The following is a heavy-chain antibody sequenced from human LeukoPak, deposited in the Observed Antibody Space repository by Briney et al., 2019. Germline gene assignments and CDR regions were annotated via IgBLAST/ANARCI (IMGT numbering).Heavy chain of an antibody. CDR1: GGSLSSNSYY. CDR3: ASAETYFDWLFDY. Sequence: PSETLSLTCIVSGGSLSSNSYYWGWIRQSPGKGLEWIGSIYYSGSTYYNPSLKSRVTISVDRTENQFSLKLNSVTAADTAVYYCASAETYFDWLFDYWGQGTLVTVSS. D-gene: IGHD3-9*01. V-gene: IGHV4-39*07. CDR2: IYYSGST. J-gene: IGHJ4*02.